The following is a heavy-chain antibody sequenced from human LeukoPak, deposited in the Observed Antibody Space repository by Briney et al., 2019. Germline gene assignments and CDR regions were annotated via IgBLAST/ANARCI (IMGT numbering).Heavy chain of an antibody. Sequence: GESLQISCKGSGYNFNTYWIGWVRQMPGKGLEWMGIVYPGDSETRYSPSFQGQVTISVDKSINTAYLQWSSLKASDTAMYYCARNYGSGNYYNGVGYWGQGTLVTVSS. J-gene: IGHJ4*02. V-gene: IGHV5-51*01. CDR2: VYPGDSET. CDR3: ARNYGSGNYYNGVGY. D-gene: IGHD3-10*01. CDR1: GYNFNTYW.